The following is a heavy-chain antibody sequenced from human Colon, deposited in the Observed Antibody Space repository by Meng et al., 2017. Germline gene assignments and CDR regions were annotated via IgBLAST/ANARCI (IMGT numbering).Heavy chain of an antibody. Sequence: PGWGPGLVKPSGTLSRTCTVSGGSISSNNWWSWVRQSPGRGLEWIGEIYQSGSTNYSPSLKSRVTISLDKSKNQFSLKVSYMTAADTAVYFCARVPTTVDPFESWGQGTLVTVSS. V-gene: IGHV4-4*02. CDR1: GGSISSNNW. D-gene: IGHD4-23*01. J-gene: IGHJ4*02. CDR2: IYQSGST. CDR3: ARVPTTVDPFES.